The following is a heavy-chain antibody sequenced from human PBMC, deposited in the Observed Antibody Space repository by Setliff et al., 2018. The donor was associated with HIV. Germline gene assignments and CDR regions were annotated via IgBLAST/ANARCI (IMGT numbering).Heavy chain of an antibody. D-gene: IGHD3-10*01. CDR1: GDSTSSYY. Sequence: SETLSLTCTVSGDSTSSYYWSWIRQPPGKGLEWIGYIYTSGITDYNPSLKSRVTISGDTSKNQFSLKLSSVTAADTAVYYCARDRRGYYYGSGSCYMDVWGTGTTVTVSS. CDR2: IYTSGIT. CDR3: ARDRRGYYYGSGSCYMDV. J-gene: IGHJ6*03. V-gene: IGHV4-4*08.